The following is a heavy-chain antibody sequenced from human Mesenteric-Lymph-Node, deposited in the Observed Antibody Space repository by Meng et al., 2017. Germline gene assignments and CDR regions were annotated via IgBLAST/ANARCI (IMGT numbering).Heavy chain of an antibody. D-gene: IGHD4-23*01. V-gene: IGHV3-74*01. CDR1: GFTFSTYW. J-gene: IGHJ5*02. Sequence: GGSLRLSCAASGFTFSTYWMHWVRQAPGKGLVWVSRINSDGSSTTYADSVKGRFTMPRDNAKNTLFLQMNSLRAEDTAVYYCARGYGGNSNGWFDPWGQGTLVTVSS. CDR2: INSDGSST. CDR3: ARGYGGNSNGWFDP.